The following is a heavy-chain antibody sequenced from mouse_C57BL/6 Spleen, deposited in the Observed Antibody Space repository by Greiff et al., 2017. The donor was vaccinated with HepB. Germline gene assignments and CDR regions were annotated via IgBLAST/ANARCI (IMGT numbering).Heavy chain of an antibody. CDR1: GFSLTSYG. V-gene: IGHV2-6*03. Sequence: QVQLKESGPGLVAPSQSLSITCTVSGFSLTSYGVHWVRQPPGKGLEWLVVIWSDGSTTYNSALKSRLSISKDNSKSQVFLKMNSLQTDDTAMYYCARSHYYGSSYVFAYWGQGTLVTVSA. CDR2: IWSDGST. J-gene: IGHJ3*01. CDR3: ARSHYYGSSYVFAY. D-gene: IGHD1-1*01.